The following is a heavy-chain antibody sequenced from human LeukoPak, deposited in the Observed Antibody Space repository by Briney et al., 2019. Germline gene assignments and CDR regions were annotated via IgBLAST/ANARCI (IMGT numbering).Heavy chain of an antibody. CDR2: IYTSGST. D-gene: IGHD2-8*01. J-gene: IGHJ4*02. CDR3: ARVDYCTNGVCYTGAIDY. V-gene: IGHV4-4*07. Sequence: SETLSLTCTVSGGSISSYYWSWIRQPAGKGLEWIGRIYTSGSTNYNPSLKSRVTMSVDTSKNQFSLKLSSVTAADTAVYYCARVDYCTNGVCYTGAIDYWGQGTLVTVSS. CDR1: GGSISSYY.